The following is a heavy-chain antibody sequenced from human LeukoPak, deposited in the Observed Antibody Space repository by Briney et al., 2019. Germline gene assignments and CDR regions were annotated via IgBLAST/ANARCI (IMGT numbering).Heavy chain of an antibody. Sequence: KPSETLSLTCTVSGGSISSSSYYWGWIRQPPGKGLEWIGSIYYSGSTYYNPSLKSRVTISVDTSKNQFPLKLSSVTAADTAVYYCARLDLVAGNDYWGQGTLVTVSS. CDR3: ARLDLVAGNDY. D-gene: IGHD6-19*01. CDR2: IYYSGST. V-gene: IGHV4-39*01. J-gene: IGHJ4*02. CDR1: GGSISSSSYY.